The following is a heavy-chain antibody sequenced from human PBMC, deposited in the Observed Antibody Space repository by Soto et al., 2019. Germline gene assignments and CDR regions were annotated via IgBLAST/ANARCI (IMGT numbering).Heavy chain of an antibody. CDR3: ARGGKERFRGPGMDV. D-gene: IGHD1-1*01. Sequence: QVQLVQSGAEVREPGSSVRLSCKASGGNFNTYAVNWVRQAPGQGLEWLGGIITFYGAAMYAQNFQGRVTITADEFRTTAYMELNSLRYDDTAVYYCARGGKERFRGPGMDVWGQGTTVTVSS. J-gene: IGHJ6*02. CDR1: GGNFNTYA. V-gene: IGHV1-69*01. CDR2: IITFYGAA.